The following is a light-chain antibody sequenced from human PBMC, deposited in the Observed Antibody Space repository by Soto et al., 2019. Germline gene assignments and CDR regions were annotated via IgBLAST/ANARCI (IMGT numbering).Light chain of an antibody. CDR2: GVS. Sequence: EIVLTQSPGTLSLSPGESATLSCRASQSVNSNFFAWYQQKPGQAPRLLIYGVSTRAPGIPDRFTGSGSGTAFALTISWLEPADFAIYYCQQYSSLPRSFGQGTKVDIK. CDR3: QQYSSLPRS. CDR1: QSVNSNF. J-gene: IGKJ2*03. V-gene: IGKV3-20*01.